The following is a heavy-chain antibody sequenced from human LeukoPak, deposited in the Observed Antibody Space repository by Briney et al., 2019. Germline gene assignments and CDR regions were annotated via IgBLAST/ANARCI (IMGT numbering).Heavy chain of an antibody. CDR3: ARGSIAAPARFRRRDWFDP. D-gene: IGHD6-13*01. CDR1: GGSFSGYY. CDR2: INHSGST. J-gene: IGHJ5*02. V-gene: IGHV4-34*01. Sequence: SETLPLTCAVYGGSFSGYYWSWIRQPPGKGLEWIAEINHSGSTNYNPSLKSRVTISVDTSKDQFSLKLSSVTAADTAVYYCARGSIAAPARFRRRDWFDPWGQGTLVTVSS.